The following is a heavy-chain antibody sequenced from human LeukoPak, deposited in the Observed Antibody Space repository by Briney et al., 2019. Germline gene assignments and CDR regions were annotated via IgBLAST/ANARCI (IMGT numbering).Heavy chain of an antibody. J-gene: IGHJ6*02. V-gene: IGHV3-30*03. CDR2: ISNDGSNK. CDR3: ARGGGLDV. Sequence: PGGSLRLSCAASGFTFSSYGMHWVRQAPGKGPEWLAFISNDGSNKNHANSVKGRFTISRDNAKNSLYLQMSNLRAEDTAVYFCARGGGLDVWGQGATVTVSS. D-gene: IGHD3-16*01. CDR1: GFTFSSYG.